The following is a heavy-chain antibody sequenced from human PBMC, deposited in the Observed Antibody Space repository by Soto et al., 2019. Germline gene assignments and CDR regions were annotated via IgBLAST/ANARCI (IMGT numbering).Heavy chain of an antibody. J-gene: IGHJ4*02. D-gene: IGHD6-6*01. CDR1: GFTFSDYY. Sequence: GGSLRLSCAASGFTFSDYYMSWIRQAPGKGLEWVSYISSSSSYTNYADSVKGRFTISRDNAKNSLYLQMNSLRAEDTAVYYCARTIEYSSSDWLYWGQGTLVTAPQ. CDR2: ISSSSSYT. CDR3: ARTIEYSSSDWLY. V-gene: IGHV3-11*06.